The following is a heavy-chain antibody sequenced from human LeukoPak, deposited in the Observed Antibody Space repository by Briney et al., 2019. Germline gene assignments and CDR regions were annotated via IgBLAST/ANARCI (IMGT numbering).Heavy chain of an antibody. CDR3: ARANNWNDAYFDS. Sequence: GGSLRLSCAASGVTVSTNYMNWVRQAPGKGLEWVSVIYAGGSTYYAHSVKGRFTISRDNSKNTLYLHMNSLTAEDTAVYSCARANNWNDAYFDSWGQGTLVTVSS. CDR2: IYAGGST. V-gene: IGHV3-53*01. D-gene: IGHD1-20*01. CDR1: GVTVSTNY. J-gene: IGHJ4*02.